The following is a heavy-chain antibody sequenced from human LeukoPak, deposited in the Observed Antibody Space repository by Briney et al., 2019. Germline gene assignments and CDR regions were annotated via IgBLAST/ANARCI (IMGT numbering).Heavy chain of an antibody. D-gene: IGHD3-22*01. CDR2: IYYLGAI. CDR3: ARNYYDDSGSFATYWYFDL. V-gene: IGHV4-59*11. J-gene: IGHJ2*01. CDR1: GGSFSGHY. Sequence: SETLSLTCTVSGGSFSGHYWSWIRQPPGKGLEWIGNIYYLGAISYNPSLKSGVTISLDTPKNQFSLKLTSVTAADSAIYYCARNYYDDSGSFATYWYFDLWGRGTLVTVSS.